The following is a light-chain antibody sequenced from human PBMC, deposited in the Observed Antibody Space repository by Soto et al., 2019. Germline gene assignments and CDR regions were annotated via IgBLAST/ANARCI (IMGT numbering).Light chain of an antibody. CDR2: DVS. V-gene: IGLV2-14*01. Sequence: QSVLTQPASVSGSPGQSITISCTGTSSEVGGYNYVCWYQQHPGKAPKLMIYDVSNRPSGVSNRFSGSKSGNTASLTISGLQAEDDADYYCSSYTSSSTLYVFGTGNKVTVL. CDR1: SSEVGGYNY. J-gene: IGLJ1*01. CDR3: SSYTSSSTLYV.